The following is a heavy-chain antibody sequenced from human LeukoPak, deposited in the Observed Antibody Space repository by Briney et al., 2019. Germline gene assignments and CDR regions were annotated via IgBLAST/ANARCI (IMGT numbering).Heavy chain of an antibody. Sequence: GGSLRLSCAASGFSFSSYWMSWVRQAPGKGLEWVANIKQDGSDKKYVDSVKGRFTISRDNAKNSLYLQMNSLRAEDTAVYYCAELGITMIGGVWGKGTTVTIPS. CDR3: AELGITMIGGV. J-gene: IGHJ6*04. CDR2: IKQDGSDK. V-gene: IGHV3-7*01. CDR1: GFSFSSYW. D-gene: IGHD3-10*02.